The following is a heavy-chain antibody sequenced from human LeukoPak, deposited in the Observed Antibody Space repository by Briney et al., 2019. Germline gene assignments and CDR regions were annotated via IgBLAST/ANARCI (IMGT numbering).Heavy chain of an antibody. CDR2: VSESGEIT. J-gene: IGHJ4*02. D-gene: IGHD5-12*01. CDR3: AKDSPRGYSGYELPHYFDY. Sequence: GGSLRLSCAASGIAFSTYAMSWVRQAPGKGLEWVSVVSESGEITHYADSVKGRFTISRDNSKNTVYLQMNSLRAEDTAVYYCAKDSPRGYSGYELPHYFDYWGQGTLVTVSS. V-gene: IGHV3-23*01. CDR1: GIAFSTYA.